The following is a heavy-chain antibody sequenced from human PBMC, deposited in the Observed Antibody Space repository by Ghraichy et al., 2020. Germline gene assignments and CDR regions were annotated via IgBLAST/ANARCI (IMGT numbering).Heavy chain of an antibody. CDR3: ARDLVDYYYFGMDV. J-gene: IGHJ6*01. V-gene: IGHV4-4*02. D-gene: IGHD3-10*01. CDR1: GDSIISTNW. Sequence: SETLSLTCTVSGDSIISTNWWSWVRQPPGKGLEWIGGIYHSGSTDYNPSLKSRITISVDKSKNQFSLKLTSVTAADTAVYYCARDLVDYYYFGMDVWGPGITVTVSA. CDR2: IYHSGST.